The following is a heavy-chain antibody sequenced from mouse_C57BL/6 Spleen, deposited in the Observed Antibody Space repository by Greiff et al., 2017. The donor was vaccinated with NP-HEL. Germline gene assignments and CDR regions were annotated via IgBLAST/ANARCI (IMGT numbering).Heavy chain of an antibody. J-gene: IGHJ2*01. Sequence: EVQLVESGGGLVQPGGSLKLSCAASGFTFSDYYMYWVRQTPEKRLEWVAYISNGGGSTYYPDTVKGRFTISRDNAKNTLYLQMSRLKSEDTAMYYCARRGYGSSYVDYFDYWGQGTTLTVSS. D-gene: IGHD1-1*01. CDR1: GFTFSDYY. CDR2: ISNGGGST. V-gene: IGHV5-12*01. CDR3: ARRGYGSSYVDYFDY.